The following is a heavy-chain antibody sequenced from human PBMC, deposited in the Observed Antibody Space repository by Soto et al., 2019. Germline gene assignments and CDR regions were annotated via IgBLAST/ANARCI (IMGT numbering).Heavy chain of an antibody. V-gene: IGHV3-23*01. CDR1: GFTFSSYA. CDR3: AKEIGLPTYYDFWSGYSHDAFDI. CDR2: ISGSGGST. Sequence: PGGSLRLSCAASGFTFSSYAMSWVRQAPGKGLEWVSAISGSGGSTYYADSVKGRFTISRDNSKNTLYLQMNSLRAEDTAVYYCAKEIGLPTYYDFWSGYSHDAFDIWGQGTMVTVSS. D-gene: IGHD3-3*01. J-gene: IGHJ3*02.